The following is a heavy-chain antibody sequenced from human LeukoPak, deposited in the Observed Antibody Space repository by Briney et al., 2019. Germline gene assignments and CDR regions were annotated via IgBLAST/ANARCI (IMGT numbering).Heavy chain of an antibody. V-gene: IGHV1-2*02. CDR3: ARPDGDTGGNYGC. CDR1: GYTFNGYY. Sequence: ASVKVSCKASGYTFNGYYMHWVRQAPGRGPEWMGWINPNSGDTNYAQKFQGGVTMTRDTSISTAYMELSRLRSDDTAVYYCARPDGDTGGNYGCWGQGTLVTVSS. J-gene: IGHJ4*02. CDR2: INPNSGDT. D-gene: IGHD4-23*01.